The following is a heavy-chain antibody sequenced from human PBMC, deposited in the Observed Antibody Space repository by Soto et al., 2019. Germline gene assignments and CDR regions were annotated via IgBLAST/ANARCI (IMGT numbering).Heavy chain of an antibody. CDR3: AKYGSGSYYSHYYGMDV. D-gene: IGHD3-10*01. CDR1: GFTFSSYA. J-gene: IGHJ6*02. V-gene: IGHV3-23*01. Sequence: GGSLSLSCAAPGFTFSSYAMGWVRQAPGKGLEWVSAISGSGGSTYYADSVKGRFTISRDNSKNTLYLQMNSLRAEDTAVYYCAKYGSGSYYSHYYGMDVWCQGPTVTLSS. CDR2: ISGSGGST.